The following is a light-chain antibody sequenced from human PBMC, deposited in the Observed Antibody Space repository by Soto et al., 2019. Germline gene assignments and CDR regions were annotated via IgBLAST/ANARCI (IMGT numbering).Light chain of an antibody. CDR1: QTISSW. CDR3: QHYNSYSEA. J-gene: IGKJ1*01. V-gene: IGKV1-5*03. Sequence: IHMPQSPSTLSGSVGDRVTITCRASQTISSWLAWYQQKPGKATKLLYYKASTLKSGVPSRFSGSGAGTEFTLTISSLQPDDFATYYCQHYNSYSEAFGQGTKVDIK. CDR2: KAS.